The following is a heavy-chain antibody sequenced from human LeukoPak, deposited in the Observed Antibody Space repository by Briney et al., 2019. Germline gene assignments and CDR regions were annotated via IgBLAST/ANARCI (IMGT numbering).Heavy chain of an antibody. D-gene: IGHD3-3*01. CDR1: GFTFSSYA. CDR3: AREGLRTERSDTDAFDI. CDR2: ISSNGYYI. V-gene: IGHV3-21*01. J-gene: IGHJ3*02. Sequence: GGSLRLSCAASGFTFSSYAMSWVRQAPGKGLEWVSSISSNGYYIYYAGSVRGRFTISRDNAKNSLYLQMNSLRAEDTALYYCAREGLRTERSDTDAFDIWGQGTMVTVSS.